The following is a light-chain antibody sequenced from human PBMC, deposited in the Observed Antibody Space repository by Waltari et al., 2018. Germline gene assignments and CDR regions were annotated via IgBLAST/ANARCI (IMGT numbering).Light chain of an antibody. Sequence: AIEMTQSPSSLSATVGDRVTITCRASQGIRNDLGWYQQKPGKAPKVLIYAASSLHSGVPSRFSGSGSGTDFTLTISSLQPEDSATYYYLQDYNYPRTFGQGTKVEIK. CDR3: LQDYNYPRT. J-gene: IGKJ1*01. V-gene: IGKV1-6*01. CDR1: QGIRND. CDR2: AAS.